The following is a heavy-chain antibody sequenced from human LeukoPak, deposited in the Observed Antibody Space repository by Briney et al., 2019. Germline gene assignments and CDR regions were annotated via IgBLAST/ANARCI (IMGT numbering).Heavy chain of an antibody. V-gene: IGHV4-30-4*01. D-gene: IGHD3-3*02. CDR1: GGSISSGDYH. Sequence: SETLSLTCTVSGGSISSGDYHWSWIRQPPGKGLEWIGYIYYSGSTYYNPSLKSRVTISVDTSKNQFSLKLSSVTAADTAVYYCAGGSSFGVVNYYYYGMDVWGQGTTVTVSS. J-gene: IGHJ6*02. CDR3: AGGSSFGVVNYYYYGMDV. CDR2: IYYSGST.